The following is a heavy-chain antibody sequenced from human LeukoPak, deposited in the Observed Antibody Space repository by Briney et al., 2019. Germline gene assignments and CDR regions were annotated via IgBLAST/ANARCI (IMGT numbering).Heavy chain of an antibody. CDR3: ARERIAAAGNDAFDI. CDR2: IYYSGSA. D-gene: IGHD6-13*01. Sequence: SETLSLTCTVSSGSISSGDYYWSWIRQPPGKGLEWIGYIYYSGSAYYNPSLKSRVTISVDTSKNQFSLKLSSVTAADTAVYYCARERIAAAGNDAFDIWGQGTMVTVSS. J-gene: IGHJ3*02. CDR1: SGSISSGDYY. V-gene: IGHV4-30-4*01.